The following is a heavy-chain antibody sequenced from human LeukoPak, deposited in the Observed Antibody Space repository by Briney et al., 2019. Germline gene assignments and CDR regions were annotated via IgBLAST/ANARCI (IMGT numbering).Heavy chain of an antibody. D-gene: IGHD6-13*01. CDR1: GFTFDDYA. CDR3: AKDMGYSSSWYGSDY. CDR2: ISWDGGST. Sequence: PGGSLRLSCAASGFTFDDYAMHWVRQAPGKGLEWVSLISWDGGSTYYADSVKGRFTISRDNSKNSLYLQMNSLRAEDTALYYCAKDMGYSSSWYGSDYWGQGTLVTVSS. V-gene: IGHV3-43D*03. J-gene: IGHJ4*02.